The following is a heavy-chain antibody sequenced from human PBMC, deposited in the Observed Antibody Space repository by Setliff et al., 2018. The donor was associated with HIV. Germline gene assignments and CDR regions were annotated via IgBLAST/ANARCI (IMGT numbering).Heavy chain of an antibody. J-gene: IGHJ3*02. V-gene: IGHV4-59*01. CDR1: GGSISNYY. CDR2: IYTTGST. D-gene: IGHD6-6*01. CDR3: ARVPPEYSSSSQAFDI. Sequence: PSETLSLTCTVSGGSISNYYWSWIRQPPGKGLEWIGYIYTTGSTNYNPSLTSRVTISVDTSKNKFSLKMRSVTAADTAVYYCARVPPEYSSSSQAFDIWGQGTKVTVSS.